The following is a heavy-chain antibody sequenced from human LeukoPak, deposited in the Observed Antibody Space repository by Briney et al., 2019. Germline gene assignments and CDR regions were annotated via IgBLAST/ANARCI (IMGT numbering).Heavy chain of an antibody. CDR1: GFTFSSYS. Sequence: GGSLRLSCAASGFTFSSYSMNWVRQAPGKGLEWVSSISSSSSYIYYAGSVKGRSTISRDNAKNSLYLQMNSLRAEDTAVYYCAPTYYYDSSGTNFDYWGQGTLVTVSS. CDR2: ISSSSSYI. J-gene: IGHJ4*02. D-gene: IGHD3-22*01. CDR3: APTYYYDSSGTNFDY. V-gene: IGHV3-21*01.